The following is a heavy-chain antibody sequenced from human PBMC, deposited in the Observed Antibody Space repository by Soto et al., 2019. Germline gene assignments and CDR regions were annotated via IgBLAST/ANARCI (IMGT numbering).Heavy chain of an antibody. V-gene: IGHV5-51*07. J-gene: IGHJ3*02. CDR1: GYSFTSYW. CDR3: ARHPRVATIRGAFDI. D-gene: IGHD5-12*01. CDR2: IYPGDSDT. Sequence: GESLKISCKGSGYSFTSYWIGWVHQMPGKGLEWMGIIYPGDSDTRYSPSFQGQVTISADKSISTAYLQWSSLKASDTAMYYCARHPRVATIRGAFDIWGQGTMVTVSS.